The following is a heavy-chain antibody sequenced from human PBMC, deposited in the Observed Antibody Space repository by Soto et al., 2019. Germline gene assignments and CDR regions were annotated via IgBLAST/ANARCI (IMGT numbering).Heavy chain of an antibody. Sequence: EVQLVESGGGLVQPGGSLRLSCTASGFSFSSSWMAWVRHTPGKGLEWVGNINQDGSEKSGVEGRFTIYRANAKNSLYMQMSSLRAEDTAVYFCARDPAFGAFNYWGQGTLVTVSS. CDR1: GFSFSSSW. CDR3: ARDPAFGAFNY. D-gene: IGHD3-10*01. J-gene: IGHJ4*02. V-gene: IGHV3-7*01. CDR2: INQDGSEK.